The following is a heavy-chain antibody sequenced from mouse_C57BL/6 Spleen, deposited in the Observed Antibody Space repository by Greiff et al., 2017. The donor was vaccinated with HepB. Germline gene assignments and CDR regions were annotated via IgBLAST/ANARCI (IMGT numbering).Heavy chain of an antibody. D-gene: IGHD2-14*01. CDR1: GYAFSSSW. CDR3: ARKGVLVYFDY. V-gene: IGHV1-82*01. J-gene: IGHJ2*01. CDR2: IYPGDGDT. Sequence: QVQLKESGPELVKPGASVKISCKASGYAFSSSWMNWVKQRPGKGLEWIGRIYPGDGDTNYNGKFKGKATLTADKSSSTAYMQLSSLTSEDSAVYFCARKGVLVYFDYWGQGTTLTVSS.